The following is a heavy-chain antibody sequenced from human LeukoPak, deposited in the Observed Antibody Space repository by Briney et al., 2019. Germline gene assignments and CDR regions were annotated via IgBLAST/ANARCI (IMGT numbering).Heavy chain of an antibody. CDR3: AKVPINTFYSNYDYYFDY. Sequence: GGSLRLSCAASGFTFSSYAMSWVRQAPGKGLEWVSAISGSGGSTYYADSVKGRFTISRDNSKSTLYLQMNSLRAEDTAVYYCAKVPINTFYSNYDYYFDYWGQGTLVTVSS. CDR2: ISGSGGST. CDR1: GFTFSSYA. D-gene: IGHD4-11*01. V-gene: IGHV3-23*01. J-gene: IGHJ4*02.